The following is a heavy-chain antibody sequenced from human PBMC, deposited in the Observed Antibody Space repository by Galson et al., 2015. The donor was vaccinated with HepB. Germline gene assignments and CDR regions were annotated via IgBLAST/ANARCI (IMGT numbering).Heavy chain of an antibody. Sequence: SETLSLTCTVSGGSISSYYWSWIRQPPGKGLEWIGYIYYSGSTNYNPSLKSRVTMSVDTSKNQFSLKLSSVTAADTAVYYCARVLGSRFLEWLNWFDPWGQGTLVTVSS. CDR1: GGSISSYY. V-gene: IGHV4-59*01. D-gene: IGHD3-3*01. CDR2: IYYSGST. CDR3: ARVLGSRFLEWLNWFDP. J-gene: IGHJ5*02.